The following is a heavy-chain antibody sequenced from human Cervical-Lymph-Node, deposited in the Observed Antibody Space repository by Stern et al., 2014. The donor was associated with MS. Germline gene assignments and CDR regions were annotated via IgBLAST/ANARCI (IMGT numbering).Heavy chain of an antibody. CDR2: INPNSGTT. CDR1: GYTFINYY. CDR3: TRGIRYSASGNAPAFDI. V-gene: IGHV1-2*02. Sequence: QVQLVQSRAEVKKPGASMKVSCKASGYTFINYYIQWVRQAPGQGLEWMGWINPNSGTTNYAQKFQGRVTMTRDTSITTTYMELSSLKSDDTAVYYCTRGIRYSASGNAPAFDIWGQGTMVTVSS. J-gene: IGHJ3*02. D-gene: IGHD1-26*01.